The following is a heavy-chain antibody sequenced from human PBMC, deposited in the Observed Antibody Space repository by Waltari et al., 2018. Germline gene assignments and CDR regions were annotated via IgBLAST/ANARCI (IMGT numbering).Heavy chain of an antibody. CDR3: AVSPDTATSRAAFHF. Sequence: QVQLQESGPGLAKASQTLSPTCDGSRGPISNLNFYWSWIRQPAGKGLEWIGRIYRSGVTDYNPSLRGRATMFLDMSKNQFSLTVDSLIAADTAVYYCAVSPDTATSRAAFHFWGPGTTVSVSS. J-gene: IGHJ6*02. CDR2: IYRSGVT. V-gene: IGHV4-61*02. CDR1: RGPISNLNFY. D-gene: IGHD5-18*01.